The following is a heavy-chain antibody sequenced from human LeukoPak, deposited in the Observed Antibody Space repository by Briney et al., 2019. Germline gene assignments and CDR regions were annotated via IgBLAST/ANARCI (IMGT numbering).Heavy chain of an antibody. V-gene: IGHV1-18*04. D-gene: IGHD2-2*01. CDR1: DYTFTSYG. CDR2: ISAYNGNT. J-gene: IGHJ4*02. Sequence: GASVKVSCKGSDYTFTSYGISWVRQAPGQGLEWMGWISAYNGNTNYAQKFQGRVTMSTDTSTSTAYMELRSLRSDDTAVYYCAREGYCKNTICDKPFDYWGQGTLVTVSS. CDR3: AREGYCKNTICDKPFDY.